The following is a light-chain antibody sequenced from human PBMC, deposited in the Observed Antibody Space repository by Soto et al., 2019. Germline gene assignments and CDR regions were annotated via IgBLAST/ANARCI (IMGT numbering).Light chain of an antibody. CDR3: QSYDSSLSVWV. Sequence: QSVLTQPPSVSGAPGQRVTISCTGSSSNIGAGYDVHWYQQLPGTAPKVLIYGNSNRPSGVPDRFSGFKSGTSASLAITGLQAEDEADYYCQSYDSSLSVWVFGGGTKLTVL. CDR1: SSNIGAGYD. J-gene: IGLJ3*02. CDR2: GNS. V-gene: IGLV1-40*01.